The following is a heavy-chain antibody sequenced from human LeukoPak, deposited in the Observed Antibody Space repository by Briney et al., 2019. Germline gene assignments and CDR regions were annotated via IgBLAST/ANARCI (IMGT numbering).Heavy chain of an antibody. CDR3: ARDHTYYYDSSSYVDDALDI. CDR2: INRTRGDT. D-gene: IGHD3-22*01. Sequence: ASVRVSCKSSGFPFTGHYMHWVRQAPGQGLEWIGYINRTRGDTYYSEKFRGRVTMTRDTSIRTAYMELNRLSSDDTAVYFCARDHTYYYDSSSYVDDALDIWGQGTMVTVFS. CDR1: GFPFTGHY. J-gene: IGHJ3*02. V-gene: IGHV1-2*02.